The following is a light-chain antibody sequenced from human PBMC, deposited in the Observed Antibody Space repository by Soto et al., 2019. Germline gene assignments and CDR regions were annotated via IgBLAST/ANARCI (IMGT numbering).Light chain of an antibody. CDR3: QQYSSYSYT. Sequence: DIQMTQSPSTLSASVGDRVTITCRASHSIGNWLAWYQQKPGTTPKLLIYKASSLHDRVPSRFSGSGSGTEFSLNISTMHPDDLTADYGQQYSSYSYTIGQGTKLEIK. J-gene: IGKJ2*01. CDR1: HSIGNW. CDR2: KAS. V-gene: IGKV1-5*03.